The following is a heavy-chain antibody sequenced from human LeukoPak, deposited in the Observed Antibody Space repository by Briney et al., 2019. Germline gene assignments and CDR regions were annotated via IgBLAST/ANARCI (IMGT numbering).Heavy chain of an antibody. Sequence: ASVTVSCKTSGYTFTGYYIHWVRQAPGQGLEWMGWINPNSGGTNYAQKFQGRVTMARDTSINTAYMDLSRLRSDDTAVYYCARPLKVTMIRGAAFRASSDFDPWGQGTLVTVSS. CDR2: INPNSGGT. CDR3: ARPLKVTMIRGAAFRASSDFDP. CDR1: GYTFTGYY. J-gene: IGHJ5*02. V-gene: IGHV1-2*02. D-gene: IGHD3-10*01.